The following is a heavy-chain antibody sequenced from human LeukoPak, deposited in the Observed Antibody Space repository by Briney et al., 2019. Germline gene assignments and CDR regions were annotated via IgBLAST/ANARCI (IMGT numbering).Heavy chain of an antibody. CDR1: GFTFSSYW. CDR3: ARGLRQRTDFDY. CDR2: IKQDGSEK. Sequence: GGSLRLSCAASGFTFSSYWTSWVRQAPGKGLEWVANIKQDGSEKYYVDSVKGRFTISRDNAKNSLYLQMNSLRAEDTAVYYCARGLRQRTDFDYWGQGTLVTVSS. J-gene: IGHJ4*02. V-gene: IGHV3-7*01.